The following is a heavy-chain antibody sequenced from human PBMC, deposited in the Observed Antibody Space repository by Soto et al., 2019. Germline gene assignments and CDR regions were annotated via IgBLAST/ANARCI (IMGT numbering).Heavy chain of an antibody. CDR2: IYYSGST. CDR1: GGSISNYY. V-gene: IGHV4-59*01. Sequence: SETLSLTCTVSGGSISNYYWTWIRQPPGKGLEWIGYIYYSGSTNYNPSLKSRVTISVDTSKNQFSLKLSSVTAADTAVYYCARDGFRYSSGGLGWFDPWGQGTLVTVSS. CDR3: ARDGFRYSSGGLGWFDP. J-gene: IGHJ5*02. D-gene: IGHD6-25*01.